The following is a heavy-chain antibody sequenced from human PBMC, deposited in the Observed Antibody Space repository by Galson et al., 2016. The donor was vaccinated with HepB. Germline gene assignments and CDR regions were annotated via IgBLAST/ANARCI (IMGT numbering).Heavy chain of an antibody. CDR3: ARGRWTAAGTFYFDY. CDR2: ISYDGSNK. D-gene: IGHD6-13*01. Sequence: SLRLSCAASGFTFSSYAMHWVRQAPGKGLEWVAVISYDGSNKYYADSVKGRFTISRDNSKNTLYLQMNSLRAADTAVYFCARGRWTAAGTFYFDYWGQGTMLTVSS. J-gene: IGHJ4*02. CDR1: GFTFSSYA. V-gene: IGHV3-30-3*01.